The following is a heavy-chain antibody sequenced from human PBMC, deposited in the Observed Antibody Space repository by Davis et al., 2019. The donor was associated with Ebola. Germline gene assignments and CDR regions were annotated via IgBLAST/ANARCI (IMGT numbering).Heavy chain of an antibody. Sequence: GESLKISCAASGFTFSSYWMSWVRQAPGKGLEWVANIKQDGSEKYYVDSVKGRFTISRDNAKNSLYLQMNSLRAEDTAVYYCASSGLYSYGYYYYGMDVWGRGTTVTVSS. J-gene: IGHJ6*02. CDR2: IKQDGSEK. CDR3: ASSGLYSYGYYYYGMDV. CDR1: GFTFSSYW. D-gene: IGHD5-18*01. V-gene: IGHV3-7*03.